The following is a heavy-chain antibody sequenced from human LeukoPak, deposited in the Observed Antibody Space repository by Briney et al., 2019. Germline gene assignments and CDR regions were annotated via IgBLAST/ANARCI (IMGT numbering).Heavy chain of an antibody. Sequence: GESLKISCKGSGYSFTSYWIGWVRQMPGKGLEWMGIIYPGDSDTRYSPSFQGQVTISADKSISTAYLQWSSLKASGTAMYYCARTGSSGYYYDYYYMDVWGKGTTVTVSS. CDR3: ARTGSSGYYYDYYYMDV. D-gene: IGHD3-22*01. V-gene: IGHV5-51*01. CDR2: IYPGDSDT. CDR1: GYSFTSYW. J-gene: IGHJ6*03.